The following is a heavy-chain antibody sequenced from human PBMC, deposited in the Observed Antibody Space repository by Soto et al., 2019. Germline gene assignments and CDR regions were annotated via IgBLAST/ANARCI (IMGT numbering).Heavy chain of an antibody. CDR3: AKRAVLGYCTNGVCLEYYFDY. CDR1: GFTFSSYA. CDR2: ISGSGGST. J-gene: IGHJ4*02. Sequence: GGSLRLSCAASGFTFSSYAMSWVRQAPGKGLEWVSAISGSGGSTYYADSVKGRFTISRDNSKNTLYLQMNSPRAEDTAVYYCAKRAVLGYCTNGVCLEYYFDYWGQGTLVTVSS. V-gene: IGHV3-23*01. D-gene: IGHD2-8*01.